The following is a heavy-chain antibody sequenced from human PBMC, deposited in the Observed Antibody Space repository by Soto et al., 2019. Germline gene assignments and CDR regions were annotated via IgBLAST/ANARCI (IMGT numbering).Heavy chain of an antibody. Sequence: GGSLRLSCAASGFTFSSYAMHWVRQAPGKGLEWVAVISYDGSNKYYADSVKGRFTISRDNSKNTLYLQMNSLRADDTAVYYCARDQAEVTMIVVITPMDVWGQGTTVTVSS. CDR3: ARDQAEVTMIVVITPMDV. CDR1: GFTFSSYA. CDR2: ISYDGSNK. V-gene: IGHV3-30-3*01. D-gene: IGHD3-22*01. J-gene: IGHJ6*02.